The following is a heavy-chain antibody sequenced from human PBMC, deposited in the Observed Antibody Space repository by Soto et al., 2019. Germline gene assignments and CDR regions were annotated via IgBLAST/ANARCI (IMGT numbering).Heavy chain of an antibody. D-gene: IGHD6-19*01. V-gene: IGHV4-34*01. Sequence: QVQLQQWGAGLLKPSETLSLTCAVYGGSFSGYYWSWIRQPPGKGLEWIGEINHSGSTNYNPSLKRRVTILVDTSKDQFSLTLSSVTAADTALYYCAPWLRNPYWFDPWGQGTLVTVSS. CDR2: INHSGST. J-gene: IGHJ5*02. CDR1: GGSFSGYY. CDR3: APWLRNPYWFDP.